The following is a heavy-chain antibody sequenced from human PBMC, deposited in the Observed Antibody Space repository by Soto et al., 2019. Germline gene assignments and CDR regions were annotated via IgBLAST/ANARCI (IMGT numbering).Heavy chain of an antibody. J-gene: IGHJ6*02. Sequence: GESLQISCKGSGYSFTSYWIGWVRQMPGKGLEWMGIIYPGDSDTRYRPSFQGPVTISADKSISTAYLQWRSLKASATAMSYGARHWGYCSSTSCLKAYYYGMDVWGQGATVTVSS. CDR3: ARHWGYCSSTSCLKAYYYGMDV. CDR1: GYSFTSYW. CDR2: IYPGDSDT. V-gene: IGHV5-51*01. D-gene: IGHD2-2*01.